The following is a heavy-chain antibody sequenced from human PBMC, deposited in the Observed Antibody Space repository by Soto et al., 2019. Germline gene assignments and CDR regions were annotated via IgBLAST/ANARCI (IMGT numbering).Heavy chain of an antibody. CDR2: IIPIFGTA. J-gene: IGHJ4*02. D-gene: IGHD6-6*01. Sequence: ASVKVSCKASGGTFSSYAISWVRQAPGQGLEWMGGIIPIFGTANYAQKFQGRVTITADKSTSTAYMELSSLRSEDTAVYYCARDLPPMLAARQLAGGPTKPTGNDYWGQGTLVTVSS. V-gene: IGHV1-69*06. CDR1: GGTFSSYA. CDR3: ARDLPPMLAARQLAGGPTKPTGNDY.